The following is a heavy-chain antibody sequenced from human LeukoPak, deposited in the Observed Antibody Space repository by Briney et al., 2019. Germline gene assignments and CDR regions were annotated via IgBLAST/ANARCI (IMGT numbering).Heavy chain of an antibody. CDR1: GGTFSSYA. CDR3: AFPDGDYYDRRGAFRI. CDR2: IIPIFGTI. Sequence: SVKVSCKASGGTFSSYAISWVRQAPGQGLEWMGGIIPIFGTINYAQKFQGRVTITADESASTAYMELSNLRSGDTAMYYCAFPDGDYYDRRGAFRIWGQGTLVTVSS. D-gene: IGHD3-22*01. J-gene: IGHJ3*02. V-gene: IGHV1-69*13.